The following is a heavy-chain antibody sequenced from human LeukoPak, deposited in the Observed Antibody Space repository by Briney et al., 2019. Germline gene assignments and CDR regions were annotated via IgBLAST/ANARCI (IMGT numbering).Heavy chain of an antibody. D-gene: IGHD5-18*01. V-gene: IGHV4-31*03. J-gene: IGHJ4*02. CDR1: GGSISSGGYY. Sequence: SETLSLTCTVSGGSISSGGYYWSWIRQHPGKGLEWIGYIYYSGSTYYNPSLKSRVTISVDTSKNQFSLKLSSVTAADTAVSYCARDVDTAMVVWGQGTLVTVSS. CDR2: IYYSGST. CDR3: ARDVDTAMVV.